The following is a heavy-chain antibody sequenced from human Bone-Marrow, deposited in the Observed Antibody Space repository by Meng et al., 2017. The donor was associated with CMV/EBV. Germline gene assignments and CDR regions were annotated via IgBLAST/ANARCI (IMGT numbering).Heavy chain of an antibody. J-gene: IGHJ4*02. Sequence: GESLKISCAASGFTFSTYAMSWVRQAPGKGLEWVSIIYNAGRSTYYADSVRDRFTISRDNTKNSVYLQMNGLRADDTAVYFCAREYWGPDYWGQGTLVTVSS. CDR1: GFTFSTYA. V-gene: IGHV3-23*03. CDR2: IYNAGRST. CDR3: AREYWGPDY. D-gene: IGHD7-27*01.